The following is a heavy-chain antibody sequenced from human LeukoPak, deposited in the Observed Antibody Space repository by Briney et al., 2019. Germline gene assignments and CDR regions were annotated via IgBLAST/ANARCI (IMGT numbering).Heavy chain of an antibody. CDR2: IIPIFGTA. J-gene: IGHJ6*02. D-gene: IGHD5-18*01. Sequence: ASVKVSCKASGGTFSSYAISWVRQAPGQGLEWMGGIIPIFGTANYAQKFQGRVTITADESTSTAYMELSSLRSEDTAVYYCASWIQLWPNGYYYYGMDVWGQGTTVTVSS. CDR1: GGTFSSYA. V-gene: IGHV1-69*13. CDR3: ASWIQLWPNGYYYYGMDV.